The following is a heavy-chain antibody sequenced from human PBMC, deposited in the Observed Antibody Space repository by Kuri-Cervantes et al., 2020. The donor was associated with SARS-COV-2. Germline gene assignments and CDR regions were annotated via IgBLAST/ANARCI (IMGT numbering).Heavy chain of an antibody. CDR3: AKDRVGVLDS. V-gene: IGHV3-30*01. D-gene: IGHD2-21*01. CDR2: ISYDGSNE. Sequence: GESLKISCAASGFTFSSCAMHWVRLAPGKGLEWVASISYDGSNEYYADSVRGRFTISRDNSNNTLYLQVNRLRAEDTALYYCAKDRVGVLDSWGQGTQVTVSS. J-gene: IGHJ5*01. CDR1: GFTFSSCA.